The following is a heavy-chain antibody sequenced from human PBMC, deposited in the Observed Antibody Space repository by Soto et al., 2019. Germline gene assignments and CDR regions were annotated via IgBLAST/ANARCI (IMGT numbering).Heavy chain of an antibody. CDR2: IYYSGST. CDR3: AGRAVAKGAYYFDY. J-gene: IGHJ4*02. CDR1: GGSISSYY. V-gene: IGHV4-59*01. D-gene: IGHD6-19*01. Sequence: SETLSLTCTVSGGSISSYYWSWIRQPPGKGLEWIGYIYYSGSTNYNPSLKSRVTISVDTSKNQFSLKLSSVTAADTAVYYCAGRAVAKGAYYFDYWGQGTLGTVSS.